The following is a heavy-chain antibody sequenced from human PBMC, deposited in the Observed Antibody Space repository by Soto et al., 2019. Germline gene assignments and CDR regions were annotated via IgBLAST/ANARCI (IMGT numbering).Heavy chain of an antibody. Sequence: SETLSLTCNVSGGSISTSRSYWAWIRQPPGKGLEWLANIFYSGSTNYNPSLESRVTVSVDTSKNQFSLKLSSVTAADTAVYYCARGVDSGYDFFDYWGQGTLVTVSS. CDR3: ARGVDSGYDFFDY. V-gene: IGHV4-39*01. CDR2: IFYSGST. D-gene: IGHD5-12*01. CDR1: GGSISTSRSY. J-gene: IGHJ4*02.